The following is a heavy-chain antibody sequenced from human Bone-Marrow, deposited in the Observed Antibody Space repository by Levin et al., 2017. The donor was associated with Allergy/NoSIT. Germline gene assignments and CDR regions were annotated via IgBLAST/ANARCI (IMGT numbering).Heavy chain of an antibody. D-gene: IGHD3-3*02. Sequence: GGSLRLSCLASGFSLSDYTVNWVRQAPGKGLEWISSISGSSSYIFYADSIKGRFTVSRDNAQNSVYLQMDSLTPEDTAVYFCARDQDHGFFSAFGWFDPWGLGTLVSVSS. V-gene: IGHV3-21*06. CDR1: GFSLSDYT. J-gene: IGHJ5*02. CDR2: ISGSSSYI. CDR3: ARDQDHGFFSAFGWFDP.